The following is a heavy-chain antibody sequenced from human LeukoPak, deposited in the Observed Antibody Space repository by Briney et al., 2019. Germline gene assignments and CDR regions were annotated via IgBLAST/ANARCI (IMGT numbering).Heavy chain of an antibody. V-gene: IGHV3-23*01. CDR1: GFTFSSYA. CDR3: ARFLYYFDY. D-gene: IGHD2-21*01. Sequence: PGGSLRLSCAASGFTFSSYAMSWVRQAPGKGLEWVSAISGSGGSTYYADSVKGRFTISRDNAKNSLYLQMNSLRAEDTAVYYCARFLYYFDYWGQGTLVTVSS. CDR2: ISGSGGST. J-gene: IGHJ4*02.